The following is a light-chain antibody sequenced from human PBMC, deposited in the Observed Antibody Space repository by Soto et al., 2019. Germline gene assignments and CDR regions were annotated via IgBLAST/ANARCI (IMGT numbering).Light chain of an antibody. CDR2: KDT. CDR3: FSAADNVVF. Sequence: SYELTQPSSVSVSPGQTARITCSGDVLSRKYARWFQHKPGQAPMLVIYKDTERPSGIPERFSGSSSGTTATLTISGAQLEDEADYYCFSAADNVVFFGGGTKVTVL. J-gene: IGLJ2*01. V-gene: IGLV3-27*01. CDR1: VLSRKY.